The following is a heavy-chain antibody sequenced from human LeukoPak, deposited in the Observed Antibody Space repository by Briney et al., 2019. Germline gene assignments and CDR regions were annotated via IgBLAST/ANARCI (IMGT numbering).Heavy chain of an antibody. CDR2: IIPIFGTA. J-gene: IGHJ4*02. Sequence: SVKVSCKASGGTFSSYAISWVRQAPGQGLEWMGGIIPIFGTANYAQKFQGRVTITTDEPTSTAYMELSSLRSEDTAVYYCARAAAEPRPHNYCSSTSCYFFFLADWGQGTLVTVSS. D-gene: IGHD2-2*01. V-gene: IGHV1-69*05. CDR3: ARAAAEPRPHNYCSSTSCYFFFLAD. CDR1: GGTFSSYA.